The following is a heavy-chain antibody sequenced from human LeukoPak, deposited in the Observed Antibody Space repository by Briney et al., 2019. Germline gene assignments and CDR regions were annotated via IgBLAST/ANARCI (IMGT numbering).Heavy chain of an antibody. CDR2: IYHSGST. CDR1: GYSISSGYY. J-gene: IGHJ2*01. Sequence: SETLSLTCTVSGYSISSGYYWGWMRQPPGKGLEWIGSIYHSGSTYYNPSLKSRVTISVDTSKNQFSLKLSSVTAADTAVYYCARGFDLWGRGTLVTLSS. CDR3: ARGFDL. V-gene: IGHV4-38-2*02.